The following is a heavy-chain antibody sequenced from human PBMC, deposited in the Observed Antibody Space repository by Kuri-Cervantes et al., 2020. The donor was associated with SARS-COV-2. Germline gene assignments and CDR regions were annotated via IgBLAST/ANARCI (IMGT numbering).Heavy chain of an antibody. D-gene: IGHD7-27*01. Sequence: SETLSLTCTVSGGSISSYYWSWIRQPPGKGLEWIGYIYYSGSTNYNPSLKGRVTISVDTSKNQFSLKLSSVTVADTAVYYCARDLTGGDDAFDIWGQGTMVTVSS. V-gene: IGHV4-59*12. J-gene: IGHJ3*02. CDR1: GGSISSYY. CDR3: ARDLTGGDDAFDI. CDR2: IYYSGST.